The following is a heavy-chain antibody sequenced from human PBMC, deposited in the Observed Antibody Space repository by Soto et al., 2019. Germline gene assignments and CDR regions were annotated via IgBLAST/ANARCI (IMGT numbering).Heavy chain of an antibody. J-gene: IGHJ4*02. CDR2: ISNDGGNK. Sequence: SLRLSCSASGFPFSSYALHWVRPAPGRGLEWVAAISNDGGNKFYADSVKGRFSISRDTSKKTLYLQMNSLRAADAAVYYCARVWGAYPNFDCWGQGTLVTVSS. D-gene: IGHD3-16*01. V-gene: IGHV3-30-3*01. CDR1: GFPFSSYA. CDR3: ARVWGAYPNFDC.